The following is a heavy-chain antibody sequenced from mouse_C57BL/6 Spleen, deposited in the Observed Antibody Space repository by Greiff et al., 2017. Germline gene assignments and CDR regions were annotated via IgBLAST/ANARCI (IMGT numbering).Heavy chain of an antibody. Sequence: VQLQQSGPELVKPGASVKIPCKASGYTFTDYNMDWVKQSHGKSLEWIGDINPNNGGTIYNQKFKGKATLTVDKSSSTAYMELRSLTSEDTAVYYCARLGNDLLDYWGQGTTLTVSS. CDR3: ARLGNDLLDY. CDR1: GYTFTDYN. V-gene: IGHV1-18*01. CDR2: INPNNGGT. J-gene: IGHJ2*01. D-gene: IGHD2-3*01.